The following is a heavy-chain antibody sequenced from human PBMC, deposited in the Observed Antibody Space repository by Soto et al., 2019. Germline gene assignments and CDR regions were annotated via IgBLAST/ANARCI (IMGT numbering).Heavy chain of an antibody. V-gene: IGHV1-18*01. J-gene: IGHJ4*02. CDR1: GYTFTSYG. CDR3: ARDQKAYYDFWSGYYDFDY. CDR2: ISAYKGNT. Sequence: QVQLVQSGAEVKKPGASVKVSCKASGYTFTSYGISWVRQAPGQGLEWMGWISAYKGNTNYAQKLQGRVTMTTDTSTSTAYMELRSLRSDDTAVYYCARDQKAYYDFWSGYYDFDYWGQGTLVTVSS. D-gene: IGHD3-3*01.